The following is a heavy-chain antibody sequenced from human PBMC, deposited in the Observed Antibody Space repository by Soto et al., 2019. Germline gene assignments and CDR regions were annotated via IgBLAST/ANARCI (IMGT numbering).Heavy chain of an antibody. CDR3: AKVSGSLWFGELLSQYYFDY. CDR2: ISGSGGST. Sequence: GGSLRLSCAASGFTFSSYAMSWVRQAPGKGLEWVSAISGSGGSTYYADSVKGRFTISRDNSKNTLYLQMNSLRAEDTAVYYCAKVSGSLWFGELLSQYYFDYWGQGTLVTVSS. J-gene: IGHJ4*02. CDR1: GFTFSSYA. V-gene: IGHV3-23*01. D-gene: IGHD3-10*01.